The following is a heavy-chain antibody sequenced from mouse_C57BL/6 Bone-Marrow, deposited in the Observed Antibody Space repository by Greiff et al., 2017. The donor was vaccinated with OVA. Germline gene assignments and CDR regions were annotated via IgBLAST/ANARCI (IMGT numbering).Heavy chain of an antibody. J-gene: IGHJ3*01. CDR1: GYAFSSSW. CDR2: IYPGDGDT. CDR3: ARSNPYYSNSLAY. Sequence: QVQLKQSGPELVKPGASVKISCKASGYAFSSSWMNWVKQRPGKGLEWIGRIYPGDGDTNYNGKFKGKATLTADKSSSTAYMQLSSLTSEDSAVYFCARSNPYYSNSLAYWGQGTLVTVSA. D-gene: IGHD2-5*01. V-gene: IGHV1-82*01.